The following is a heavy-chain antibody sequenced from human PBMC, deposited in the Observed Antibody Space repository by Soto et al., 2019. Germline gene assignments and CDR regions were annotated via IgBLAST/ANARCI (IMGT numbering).Heavy chain of an antibody. CDR3: ARDPGIAARPYYYYGMDV. V-gene: IGHV3-33*01. Sequence: PGGSLRLSCAASGFTFSSYGMHWVRQAPGKGLEWVAVIWYDGSNKYYADSVKGRFTISRDNSKNTLYLQMNSLRAEDTAVYYCARDPGIAARPYYYYGMDVWGQGTTVTVSS. D-gene: IGHD6-6*01. CDR1: GFTFSSYG. J-gene: IGHJ6*02. CDR2: IWYDGSNK.